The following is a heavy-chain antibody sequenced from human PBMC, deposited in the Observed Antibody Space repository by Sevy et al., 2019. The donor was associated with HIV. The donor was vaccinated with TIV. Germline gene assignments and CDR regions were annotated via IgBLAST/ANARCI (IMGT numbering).Heavy chain of an antibody. D-gene: IGHD5-18*01. Sequence: GGSLRLSCAASGFTFSSYAMHWVRQAPGKGLEWVAVISYDGSNKYYADSVKGRFTISRDNTKNTLYLQMNSLRAEDTAVYYCAGGATAMVTDFDYWGQGTLVTVFS. V-gene: IGHV3-30-3*01. CDR1: GFTFSSYA. CDR2: ISYDGSNK. CDR3: AGGATAMVTDFDY. J-gene: IGHJ4*02.